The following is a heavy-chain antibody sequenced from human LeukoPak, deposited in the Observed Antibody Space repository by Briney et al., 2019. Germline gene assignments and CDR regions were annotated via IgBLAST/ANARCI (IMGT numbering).Heavy chain of an antibody. CDR2: ISSDGIST. CDR1: GFTFSSYW. Sequence: PGGSLRLSCAASGFTFSSYWMHWVRQAPGKGLVWVSRISSDGISTNYADSVKGRFTIARDNAKNTLYLQMNILGAEDTAVYYCTREGGDLARYFDLWGRGTLVTVSS. CDR3: TREGGDLARYFDL. V-gene: IGHV3-74*01. J-gene: IGHJ2*01. D-gene: IGHD2-21*02.